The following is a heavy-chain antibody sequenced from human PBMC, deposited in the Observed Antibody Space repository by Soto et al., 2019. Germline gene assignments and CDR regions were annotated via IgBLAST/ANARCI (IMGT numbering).Heavy chain of an antibody. J-gene: IGHJ4*02. CDR3: TTDPGGGVTPRYPRDC. CDR2: FKSNTDGGTI. CDR1: GFTVSNAW. V-gene: IGHV3-15*01. Sequence: LRLSCVVSGFTVSNAWMSWVRQAPGKGLEWVGRFKSNTDGGTIDYAAPVKGRATISRDDSKNTLYLQMYSLKTEDTAVYYCTTDPGGGVTPRYPRDCWGQGTLVTVSS. D-gene: IGHD3-16*02.